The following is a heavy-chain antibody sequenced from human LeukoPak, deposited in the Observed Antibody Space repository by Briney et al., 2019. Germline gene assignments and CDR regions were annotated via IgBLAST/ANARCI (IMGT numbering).Heavy chain of an antibody. CDR3: ASVPSYCSSTSCYMSYYYYGMDV. Sequence: ASVKVSCKASGGTFSSYAISWVRQAPGQGLEWMGRIIPIFGIANYAQKFQGRVTITADKSTSTAYMELSSLRSEDTAVYYCASVPSYCSSTSCYMSYYYYGMDVWGQGTTVTVSS. V-gene: IGHV1-69*04. D-gene: IGHD2-2*02. CDR1: GGTFSSYA. CDR2: IIPIFGIA. J-gene: IGHJ6*02.